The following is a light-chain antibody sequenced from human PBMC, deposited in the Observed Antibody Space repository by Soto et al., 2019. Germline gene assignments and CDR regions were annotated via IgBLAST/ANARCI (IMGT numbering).Light chain of an antibody. V-gene: IGLV3-21*04. CDR1: NIGSKS. CDR3: QVWDSSSDHPV. J-gene: IGLJ2*01. CDR2: YDS. Sequence: SYELTQPPSVSVAPGKTARITCGGNNIGSKSVYWYQQKPGQAPVLVIYYDSDRPSGIPERFSGSNSGNTATLTISRVEDGDEADYYCQVWDSSSDHPVFGGGTKLTVL.